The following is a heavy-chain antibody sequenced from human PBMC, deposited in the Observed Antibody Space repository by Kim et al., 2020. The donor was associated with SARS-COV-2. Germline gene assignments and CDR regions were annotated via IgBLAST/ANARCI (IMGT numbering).Heavy chain of an antibody. CDR3: TTDGERSAAAGTHYYYGMDV. Sequence: GGSLRLSCAASGFTFSNAWMSWVRQAPGKGLEWVGRIKSKTDGGTTDYAAPVKGRFTISRDDSKNTLYLQMNSLKTEDTAVYYCTTDGERSAAAGTHYYYGMDVWGQGTTVTVSS. J-gene: IGHJ6*02. CDR1: GFTFSNAW. CDR2: IKSKTDGGTT. V-gene: IGHV3-15*01. D-gene: IGHD6-13*01.